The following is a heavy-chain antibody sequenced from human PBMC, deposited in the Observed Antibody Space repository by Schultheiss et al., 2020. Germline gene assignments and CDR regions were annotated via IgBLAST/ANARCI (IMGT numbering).Heavy chain of an antibody. CDR3: ARHRYYYDSSGYYFDY. J-gene: IGHJ4*02. CDR1: GGSISSSSYY. CDR2: IHYSGST. D-gene: IGHD3-22*01. V-gene: IGHV4-61*05. Sequence: SETLSLTCTVSGGSISSSSYYWGWIRQPPGKGLEWIGYIHYSGSTNYNPSLKSRVTISVDTSKNQFSLKLSSVTAADTAVYYCARHRYYYDSSGYYFDYWGQGTLVTVSS.